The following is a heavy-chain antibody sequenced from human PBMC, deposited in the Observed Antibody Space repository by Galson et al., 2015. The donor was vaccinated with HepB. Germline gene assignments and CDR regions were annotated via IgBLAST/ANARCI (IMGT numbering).Heavy chain of an antibody. V-gene: IGHV3-30-3*01. J-gene: IGHJ4*02. CDR1: GFTFSSYA. CDR3: ARGSVIAVAGWWFDY. CDR2: ISYDGSNK. Sequence: SLRLSCAASGFTFSSYAMHWVRQAPGKGLEWVAVISYDGSNKYYADSVKGRFTISRDNSKNTLYLQMNSLRAEDTAVYYCARGSVIAVAGWWFDYWGQGTLVTVSS. D-gene: IGHD6-19*01.